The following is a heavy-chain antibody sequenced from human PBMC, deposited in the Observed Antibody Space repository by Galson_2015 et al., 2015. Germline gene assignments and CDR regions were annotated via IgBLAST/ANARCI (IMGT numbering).Heavy chain of an antibody. V-gene: IGHV3-23*01. CDR2: IRGNGFNT. D-gene: IGHD6-19*01. Sequence: SLRLSCAASGFTFSSYAMHWVRQAPGKGLEWVSGIRGNGFNTYYADSVKGRFTISRDNSRNTLYLQMNSLRAEDTAVYYCAKDMAEWPVYYFDYWGQGTLVTVSS. CDR1: GFTFSSYA. J-gene: IGHJ4*02. CDR3: AKDMAEWPVYYFDY.